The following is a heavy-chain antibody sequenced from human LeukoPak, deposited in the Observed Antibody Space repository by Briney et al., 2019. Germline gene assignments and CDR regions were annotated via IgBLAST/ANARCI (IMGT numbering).Heavy chain of an antibody. CDR2: MNPNSGNT. CDR1: GYTFTSYD. J-gene: IGHJ5*02. V-gene: IGHV1-8*03. Sequence: GASVKVSCKASGYTFTSYDINWVRQATGQGLEWMGWMNPNSGNTGYAQKFQGRVTITRNTSISTAYMELSGLRSEDTAVYYCARGPRGVYAIRNWFDPWGQGTLATVSS. CDR3: ARGPRGVYAIRNWFDP. D-gene: IGHD2-8*01.